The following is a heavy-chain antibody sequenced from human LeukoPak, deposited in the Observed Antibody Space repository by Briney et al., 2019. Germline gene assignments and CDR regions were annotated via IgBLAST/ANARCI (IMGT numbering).Heavy chain of an antibody. CDR2: ISWDGGST. CDR3: AKDYCSSTSCYLGYMDV. D-gene: IGHD2-2*01. V-gene: IGHV3-43D*04. J-gene: IGHJ6*03. CDR1: GFTFDDYA. Sequence: PGGSLRLSCAASGFTFDDYAMHWVRQAPGKGLEWVSLISWDGGSTYYADSVKGRFTISRDNSKNSLYLQMNSLRAEDTALYYCAKDYCSSTSCYLGYMDVWGKGTTVTVSS.